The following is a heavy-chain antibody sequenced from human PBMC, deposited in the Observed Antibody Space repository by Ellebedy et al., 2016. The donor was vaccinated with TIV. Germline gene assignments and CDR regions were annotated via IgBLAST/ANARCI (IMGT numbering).Heavy chain of an antibody. Sequence: PGGSLRLSCAASGFTFSPFGMHWVRQAPGKGLEWVAVVSYAGNTQYYADSVKGRFTISRDNSKNSFYLQMNSLRTEDTAVYYCTKEGAEACTEGYLSYDIWGQGTMVTVSS. J-gene: IGHJ3*02. CDR2: VSYAGNTQ. CDR3: TKEGAEACTEGYLSYDI. CDR1: GFTFSPFG. D-gene: IGHD3-22*01. V-gene: IGHV3-30*18.